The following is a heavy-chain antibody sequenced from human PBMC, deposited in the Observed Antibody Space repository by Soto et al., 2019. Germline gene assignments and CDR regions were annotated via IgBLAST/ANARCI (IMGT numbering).Heavy chain of an antibody. CDR1: GFTFSSYG. D-gene: IGHD6-6*01. V-gene: IGHV3-33*01. J-gene: IGHJ6*02. CDR2: IWYDGSNK. Sequence: GGSLRLSCAASGFTFSSYGRHWVRQAPGKGLEWVAVIWYDGSNKYYADSVKGRFTISRDNSKNTLYLQMNSLRAEDTAVYYCARDKLGFCGMDVWGQGTTVTVYS. CDR3: ARDKLGFCGMDV.